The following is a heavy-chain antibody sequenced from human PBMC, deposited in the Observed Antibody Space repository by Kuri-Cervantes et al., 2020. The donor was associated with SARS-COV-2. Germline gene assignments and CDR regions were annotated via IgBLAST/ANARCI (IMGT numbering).Heavy chain of an antibody. CDR3: ATNPYSSSWYPPPPDY. J-gene: IGHJ4*02. CDR1: GYSISSGYY. V-gene: IGHV4-38-2*01. CDR2: IYYSGST. Sequence: SETLSLTCAVSGYSISSGYYWGWIRQPPGKGLEWIGSIYYSGSTYYDPSLKSRVTISVDTSKNQFSLKLSSVTAADTAVYYCATNPYSSSWYPPPPDYWGQGTLVTVSS. D-gene: IGHD6-13*01.